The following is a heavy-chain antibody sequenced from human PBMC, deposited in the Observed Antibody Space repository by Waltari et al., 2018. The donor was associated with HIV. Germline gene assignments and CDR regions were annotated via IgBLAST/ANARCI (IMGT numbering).Heavy chain of an antibody. V-gene: IGHV4-38-2*02. CDR1: GYSISSGYY. D-gene: IGHD6-13*01. J-gene: IGHJ4*02. CDR3: AREGWAATGDY. Sequence: QVQLQESGPGLVKPSETLSLTCVVSGYSISSGYYWGWIRHPPGKGLEEIGRIYYGGGTYYNPSLKSRVTISVDTSKNQFSLKLSSVTAADTAVYYCAREGWAATGDYWGQGTLVTVSS. CDR2: IYYGGGT.